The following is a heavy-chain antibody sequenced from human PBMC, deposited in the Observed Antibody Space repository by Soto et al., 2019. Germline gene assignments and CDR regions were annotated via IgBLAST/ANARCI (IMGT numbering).Heavy chain of an antibody. CDR3: ARDQENCSSTSCKSMDV. CDR1: SGSISSSNW. J-gene: IGHJ6*03. CDR2: IYHSGST. V-gene: IGHV4-4*02. D-gene: IGHD2-2*01. Sequence: SETLSLTCAVSSGSISSSNWWSWVRQPPGKGLEWIGEIYHSGSTNYNPSLKSRVTISEDKSKNQFSLKLSSVTAADTAVYYCARDQENCSSTSCKSMDVWGKGTTVTVSS.